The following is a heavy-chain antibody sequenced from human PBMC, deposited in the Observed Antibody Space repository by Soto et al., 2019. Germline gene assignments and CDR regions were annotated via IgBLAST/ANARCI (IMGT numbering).Heavy chain of an antibody. D-gene: IGHD3-10*01. J-gene: IGHJ5*02. CDR2: IYYNGNT. CDR3: AREGIMADRTFDP. Sequence: QVQLQESGPGLVKSSETLSLTCTVSGGSVRSGSYYWSWVRQPPGKGLEWIGYIYYNGNTNYNPSLKSRVTLSVDSSKKQFSLKLTSATAADTAVYYCAREGIMADRTFDPWGQGTLVTVSS. CDR1: GGSVRSGSYY. V-gene: IGHV4-61*01.